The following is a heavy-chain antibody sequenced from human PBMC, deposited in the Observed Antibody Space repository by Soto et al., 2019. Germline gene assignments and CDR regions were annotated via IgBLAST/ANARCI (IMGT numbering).Heavy chain of an antibody. CDR3: AKDLQPPFTMIVVVDAFDI. CDR2: ISGSGGST. J-gene: IGHJ3*02. D-gene: IGHD3-22*01. V-gene: IGHV3-23*01. Sequence: EVQLLESGGGLVQPGGSLRLSCAASGFTFSSYAMSWVRQAPGKGLEWVSAISGSGGSTYYADSVKGRFTISRDNSKNTLYLQMNSLRAEDTAVYYCAKDLQPPFTMIVVVDAFDIWGQGTMVTVSS. CDR1: GFTFSSYA.